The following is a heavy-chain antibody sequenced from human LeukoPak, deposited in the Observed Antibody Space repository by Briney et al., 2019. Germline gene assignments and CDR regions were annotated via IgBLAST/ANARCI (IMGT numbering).Heavy chain of an antibody. V-gene: IGHV1-8*03. CDR3: QKTAYDILTGYYHYYYYYMDV. Sequence: RRASVKVSCKASGYTFTSYDINWVLQATGQGLHPIGWMNPNSGNTGYAQKFQGRVTITRNTSICTAYMELSSLRSEDTVLFFKQKTAYDILTGYYHYYYYYMDVWGKGTTVTVSS. CDR2: MNPNSGNT. CDR1: GYTFTSYD. J-gene: IGHJ6*03. D-gene: IGHD3-9*01.